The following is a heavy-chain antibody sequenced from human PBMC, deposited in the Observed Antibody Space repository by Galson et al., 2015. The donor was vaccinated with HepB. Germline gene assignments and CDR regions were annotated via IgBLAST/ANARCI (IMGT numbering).Heavy chain of an antibody. CDR3: ARPAYDSSGYYDY. J-gene: IGHJ4*02. D-gene: IGHD3-22*01. Sequence: SLRLSCAASGFTVSSDYMTWVRQAPGTGLEWVSVIYSGGSTYYADSVKDRFTISRDNSKNTLYLQMNSLRAEDTAVYYCARPAYDSSGYYDYWGQGTLVTVSS. V-gene: IGHV3-66*01. CDR2: IYSGGST. CDR1: GFTVSSDY.